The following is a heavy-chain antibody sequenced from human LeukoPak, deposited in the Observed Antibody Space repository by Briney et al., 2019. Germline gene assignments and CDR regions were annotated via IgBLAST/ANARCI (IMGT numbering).Heavy chain of an antibody. CDR1: GGSISSHY. J-gene: IGHJ6*03. D-gene: IGHD3-10*01. CDR3: ARRAYGSGSYALYYYYYYMDV. Sequence: SETLSPPCPVSGGSISSHYWSWIRPPPRKGLEWIGYIYYSGSTNYNPSLKSRVTISVDTSENQFSLKLSSVTAADTAVYYCARRAYGSGSYALYYYYYYMDVWGRGTTVTVSS. V-gene: IGHV4-59*11. CDR2: IYYSGST.